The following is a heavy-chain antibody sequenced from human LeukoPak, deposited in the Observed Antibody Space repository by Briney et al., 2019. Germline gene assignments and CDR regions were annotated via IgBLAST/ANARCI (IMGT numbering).Heavy chain of an antibody. D-gene: IGHD2-15*01. Sequence: SETLSLTCTVSGVSISSGSYYWTWIRQPAGKGLEWIGRIYTSGSTNYNPSLTSRVTISVDTSKNQFSLNLSSVTAADTAVYYCARGQAIVVVVAAARIRHFDPWGQGTLVTVSS. CDR2: IYTSGST. CDR3: ARGQAIVVVVAAARIRHFDP. CDR1: GVSISSGSYY. V-gene: IGHV4-61*02. J-gene: IGHJ5*02.